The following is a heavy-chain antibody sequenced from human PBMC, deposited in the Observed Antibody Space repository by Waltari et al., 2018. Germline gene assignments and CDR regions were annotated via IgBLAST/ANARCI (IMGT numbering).Heavy chain of an antibody. V-gene: IGHV3-21*01. J-gene: IGHJ3*02. Sequence: EVQLVESGGGLVKPGGSLRLSCAASGFTFSSYSMNWVRQAPGKVREWVSAISSSSSYIYYADSVKGRFTISRDNAKNSLYLQMNSLRAEDTAVYYCHIVLMVYARDAVDIWGQGTMVTVSS. D-gene: IGHD2-8*01. CDR1: GFTFSSYS. CDR2: ISSSSSYI. CDR3: HIVLMVYARDAVDI.